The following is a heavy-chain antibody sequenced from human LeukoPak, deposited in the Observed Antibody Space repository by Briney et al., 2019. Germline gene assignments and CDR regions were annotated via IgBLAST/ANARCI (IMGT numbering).Heavy chain of an antibody. D-gene: IGHD5-12*01. CDR1: GFTFSDYN. J-gene: IGHJ2*01. V-gene: IGHV3-48*04. CDR2: ITSSSTTV. Sequence: QSGGPLRLSCEASGFTFSDYNMNWVRQAPGKGLEWVSFITSSSTTVFYADSVKGRFTISRDNAKNSLYLQMNSLRVEDTAVYYCAKGDSGYDFYVSYFDLWGRGTLVTVSS. CDR3: AKGDSGYDFYVSYFDL.